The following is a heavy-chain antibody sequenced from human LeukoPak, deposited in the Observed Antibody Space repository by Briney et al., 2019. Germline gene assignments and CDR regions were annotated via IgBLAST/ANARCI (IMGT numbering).Heavy chain of an antibody. D-gene: IGHD5-24*01. CDR2: IYYSGST. J-gene: IGHJ4*02. V-gene: IGHV4-59*01. Sequence: SETLSLTCTVSGGSISSYYWSWIRQPPGKGLEWIGYIYYSGSTKYNPSLKSRVTISVDASKTQFSLKLNSVTAADTAVYYCARHGRDGYNYGPVVYYWGQGTLVTVSS. CDR3: ARHGRDGYNYGPVVYY. CDR1: GGSISSYY.